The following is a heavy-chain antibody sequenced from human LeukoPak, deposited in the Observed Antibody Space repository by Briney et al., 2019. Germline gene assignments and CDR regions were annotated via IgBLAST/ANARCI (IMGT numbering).Heavy chain of an antibody. Sequence: PSETPSLTCTVSGGSISTSYYYWGWIRQPPGKGLEWIGSIHYSGTTHYNPSLKSRVTMSVDTSKNQFSLKLSSVTAADTAVYYCARLSTVTTSFDYWGQGTLVTVSS. CDR1: GGSISTSYYY. CDR3: ARLSTVTTSFDY. CDR2: IHYSGTT. D-gene: IGHD4-17*01. V-gene: IGHV4-39*07. J-gene: IGHJ4*02.